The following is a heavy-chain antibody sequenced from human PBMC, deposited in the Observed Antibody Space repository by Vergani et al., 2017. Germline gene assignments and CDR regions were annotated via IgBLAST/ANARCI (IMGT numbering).Heavy chain of an antibody. J-gene: IGHJ4*02. V-gene: IGHV3-30-3*01. CDR3: VRDRLGQYDYWRGDVDVIDY. CDR1: GFTFSSYA. D-gene: IGHD3-3*01. Sequence: QVQLVESGGGVVQPGRSLRLSCAASGFTFSSYAMHWVRQAPGKGLEWVAVISYDGSNKYYADSVKGRFTISRDNSKNTLYLQMNSLRAEDTAVYYCVRDRLGQYDYWRGDVDVIDYWGQGSLVTVS. CDR2: ISYDGSNK.